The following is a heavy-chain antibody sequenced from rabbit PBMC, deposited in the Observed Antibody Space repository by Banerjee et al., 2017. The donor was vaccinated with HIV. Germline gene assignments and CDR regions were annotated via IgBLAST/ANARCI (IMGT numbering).Heavy chain of an antibody. J-gene: IGHJ4*01. CDR1: GFTLSSYW. D-gene: IGHD4-2*01. CDR3: ARDYAGNGWYYFNL. V-gene: IGHV1S40*01. CDR2: IYGGDAGT. Sequence: QSLEESGGDLVKPGASLTLTCTASGFTLSSYWMCWVRQAPGKGLEWIACIYGGDAGTHYASRVNGRFPISKTSSTTVTLQMTSLTAADTATYFCARDYAGNGWYYFNLWGPGTLVTV.